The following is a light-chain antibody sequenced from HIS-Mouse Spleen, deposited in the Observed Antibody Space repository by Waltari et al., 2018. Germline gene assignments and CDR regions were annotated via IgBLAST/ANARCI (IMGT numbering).Light chain of an antibody. J-gene: IGLJ3*02. CDR3: SSYTSSSTWV. Sequence: QSALTQPASVSGSPGQSITISCTGTSRYVGGYTYVSWYQHHPGKAPKLMIYEVSNRPSGVSNRFSGSKSGNTASLTISGLQAEDEADYYCSSYTSSSTWVFGGGTKLTVL. CDR2: EVS. V-gene: IGLV2-14*01. CDR1: SRYVGGYTY.